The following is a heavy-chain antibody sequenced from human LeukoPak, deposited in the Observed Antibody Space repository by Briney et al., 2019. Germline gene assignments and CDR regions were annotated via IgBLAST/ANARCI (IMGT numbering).Heavy chain of an antibody. J-gene: IGHJ4*02. CDR1: GGSISSGSYY. Sequence: SETLSLTCTVPGGSISSGSYYWSWIRQPAGKGLEWIGRIYTSGSTNYNPSLKSRVTISVDTSKNQFSLKLSSVTAADTAVYYCARGAGMGATTVYFDYWGQGTLVTVSS. CDR2: IYTSGST. CDR3: ARGAGMGATTVYFDY. D-gene: IGHD1-26*01. V-gene: IGHV4-61*02.